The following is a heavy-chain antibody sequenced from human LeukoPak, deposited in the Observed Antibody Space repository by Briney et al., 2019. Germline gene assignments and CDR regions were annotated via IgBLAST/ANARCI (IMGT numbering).Heavy chain of an antibody. CDR2: ISSIRNYI. J-gene: IGHJ4*02. CDR3: ARLRGGYNYALGPFDY. Sequence: GGSLRPSCEASEFTFSSYSINWVRQAPGKGLEWVSSISSIRNYIYYADSVRGRFTISRDNARNSLYLQMNSLRAEDTAVYYCARLRGGYNYALGPFDYWGQGTLVTVSS. D-gene: IGHD5-18*01. V-gene: IGHV3-21*01. CDR1: EFTFSSYS.